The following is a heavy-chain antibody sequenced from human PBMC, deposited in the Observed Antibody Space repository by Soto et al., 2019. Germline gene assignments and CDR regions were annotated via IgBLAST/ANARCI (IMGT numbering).Heavy chain of an antibody. CDR1: GFTFGDYA. CDR3: TPPFSSGYYY. J-gene: IGHJ4*02. V-gene: IGHV3-49*04. Sequence: EVQLVESGGGLVQPGRSLRLSCTASGFTFGDYAMSWVRQAPGKGLEWVGFIRSKAYGGTTEYAASVKGRFTISRDDSKSIAYLQMNSLKTEDTAVYYCTPPFSSGYYYWGQGTLVTVSS. D-gene: IGHD3-22*01. CDR2: IRSKAYGGTT.